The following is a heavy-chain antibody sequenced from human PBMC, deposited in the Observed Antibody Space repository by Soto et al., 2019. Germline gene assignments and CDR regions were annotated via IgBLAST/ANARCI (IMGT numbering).Heavy chain of an antibody. CDR1: GYTFTSYA. Sequence: GPVKVSCKASGYTFTSYAMHWVRQAPGQRLEWMGWINAGNGNTKYSQKFQGRVTITRDTSASTAYMELSSLRSEDTAVYYCARKSSSGWYYFDYWGQGTLVTVSS. CDR2: INAGNGNT. J-gene: IGHJ4*02. D-gene: IGHD6-19*01. CDR3: ARKSSSGWYYFDY. V-gene: IGHV1-3*01.